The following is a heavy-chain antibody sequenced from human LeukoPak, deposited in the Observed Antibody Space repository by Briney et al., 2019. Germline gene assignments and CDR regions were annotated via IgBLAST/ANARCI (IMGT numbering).Heavy chain of an antibody. CDR2: ISWNSGSI. D-gene: IGHD6-6*01. CDR1: GFTFDDYA. Sequence: GGSLRLSCAASGFTFDDYAMHWVRHAPGKGLEWVSGISWNSGSIAYADSVRGRFTISRDNVRNSLFLELNSLRPEDTALYYCAKDSSSGGHYFDYWGQGTLLTVSS. V-gene: IGHV3-9*01. CDR3: AKDSSSGGHYFDY. J-gene: IGHJ4*02.